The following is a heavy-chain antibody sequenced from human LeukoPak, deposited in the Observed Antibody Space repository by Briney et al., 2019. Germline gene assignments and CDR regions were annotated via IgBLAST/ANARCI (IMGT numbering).Heavy chain of an antibody. V-gene: IGHV3-23*01. J-gene: IGHJ4*02. CDR3: AKRGVVIRVFLVGFHKEAYYFDS. D-gene: IGHD3-10*01. CDR2: LSGSGGGT. Sequence: GGSLRLSCAVSGITLSNYGMSWVRQAPGKGLEWVAGLSGSGGGTNYADSVQGRFTISRDSPKNTLYLQMNRLRAEDTAVYFCAKRGVVIRVFLVGFHKEAYYFDSWGQGALVTVSS. CDR1: GITLSNYG.